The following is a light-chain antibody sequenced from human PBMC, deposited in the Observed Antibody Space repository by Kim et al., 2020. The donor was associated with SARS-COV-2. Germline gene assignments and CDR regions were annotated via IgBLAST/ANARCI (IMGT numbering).Light chain of an antibody. J-gene: IGLJ1*01. V-gene: IGLV2-14*04. CDR3: SSYTSSGTYV. CDR1: SSDVGGHNY. CDR2: DVN. Sequence: GQSITISCTGTSSDVGGHNYVSWYQQHPGKAPKLMIYDVNKRPSGISDRFSGSKSGNTASLTISGLQAEDEADYYCSSYTSSGTYVFGSGTKVTVL.